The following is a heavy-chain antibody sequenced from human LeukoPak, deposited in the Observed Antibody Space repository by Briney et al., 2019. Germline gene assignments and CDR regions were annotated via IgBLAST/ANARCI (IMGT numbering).Heavy chain of an antibody. J-gene: IGHJ3*02. V-gene: IGHV3-7*03. Sequence: GGSLRLSCAASGFTFSRYWMAWVRQAPGKGLEWVANMKEDGSDKNSVDSVKGRFTISRDNAKNSLYLQMNSLRAEDTAVYYCVGVRAFDIWGQGTMVTVSS. CDR2: MKEDGSDK. CDR1: GFTFSRYW. CDR3: VGVRAFDI.